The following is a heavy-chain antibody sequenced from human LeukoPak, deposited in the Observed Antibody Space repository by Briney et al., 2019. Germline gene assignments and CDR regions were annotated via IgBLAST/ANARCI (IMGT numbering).Heavy chain of an antibody. Sequence: SETLSLTCIVSGGSMSGYYWSWIRRSPGKGLEWIRHTFSSGATTYNPSLKSRVTISVDTSRSQFSLNLSSVTAADTAVYYCARRSRDGYFLDSWGQGTLVTVSS. V-gene: IGHV4-4*09. CDR1: GGSMSGYY. D-gene: IGHD5-24*01. CDR2: TFSSGAT. J-gene: IGHJ4*02. CDR3: ARRSRDGYFLDS.